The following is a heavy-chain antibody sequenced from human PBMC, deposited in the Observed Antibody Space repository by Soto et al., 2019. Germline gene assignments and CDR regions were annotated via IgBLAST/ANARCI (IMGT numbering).Heavy chain of an antibody. CDR2: IHGGGNSA. Sequence: EVQLLESGGDLVQPGRFLRLSCAASGFTFSGYAMSWVRQAPGKGLEWVSVIHGGGNSAYYADSVKGRFTISRDNSKHTLYLQRSSLRGEDTAVYYCAKNRARVTTSWHFDYWGQGTLVTVSS. V-gene: IGHV3-23*01. CDR3: AKNRARVTTSWHFDY. CDR1: GFTFSGYA. J-gene: IGHJ4*02. D-gene: IGHD4-17*01.